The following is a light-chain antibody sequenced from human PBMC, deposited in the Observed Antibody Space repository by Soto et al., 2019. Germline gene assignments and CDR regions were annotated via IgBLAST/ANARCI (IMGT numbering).Light chain of an antibody. V-gene: IGKV3-20*01. CDR3: QQYGSSPFT. CDR1: QSVTSNY. Sequence: EIVLTQSPGTLSLSPGERATLSCRASQSVTSNYLAWHQQKPGQAPRLLIYDASTRATGIPYRFSGSGSGTDFTLSISRLEPEDFAVYYCQQYGSSPFTFGPGTKVDIK. J-gene: IGKJ3*01. CDR2: DAS.